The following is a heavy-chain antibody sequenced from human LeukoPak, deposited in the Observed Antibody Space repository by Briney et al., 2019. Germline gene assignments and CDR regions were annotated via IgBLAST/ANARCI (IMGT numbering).Heavy chain of an antibody. J-gene: IGHJ4*02. Sequence: SETLSLTCTVSGGSVSSGSYYWSWIRQPAGKGLEWIGRISTSGSTNYNPSLKSRVTISRDTSKNQFSLKLSSVPAADAAVYYCASQVGYFDYWGQGTLVTVSS. V-gene: IGHV4-61*02. D-gene: IGHD1-26*01. CDR1: GGSVSSGSYY. CDR3: ASQVGYFDY. CDR2: ISTSGST.